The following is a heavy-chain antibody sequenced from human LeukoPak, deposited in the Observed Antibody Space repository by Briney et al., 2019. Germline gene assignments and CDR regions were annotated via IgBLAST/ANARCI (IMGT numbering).Heavy chain of an antibody. V-gene: IGHV3-23*01. CDR2: ISDSGGRT. D-gene: IGHD2-21*01. CDR1: GITLSNYG. CDR3: ARDFSIFTY. J-gene: IGHJ4*02. Sequence: GGSLRLSCAVSGITLSNYGMSWVRQAPGKGLEWVAGISDSGGRTNYADSVKGRFTISRDNAKNSLYLQMNSLRAEDTAVYYCARDFSIFTYWGQGTLVTVSS.